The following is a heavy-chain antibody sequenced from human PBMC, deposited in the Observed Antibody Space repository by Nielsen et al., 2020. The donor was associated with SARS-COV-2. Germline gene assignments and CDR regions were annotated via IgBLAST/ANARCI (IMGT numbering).Heavy chain of an antibody. Sequence: GESLKISCVASEISFRSYGMYWVRQAPGKGLDWVAFTSYDGRDKFYADSVRGRFIVSRDNFRNTLSLHMDSLRTEDTAVYFCARQATIYMNEVSGMDVWGQGTTVTVSS. CDR1: EISFRSYG. J-gene: IGHJ6*02. D-gene: IGHD3-9*01. V-gene: IGHV3-30*03. CDR2: TSYDGRDK. CDR3: ARQATIYMNEVSGMDV.